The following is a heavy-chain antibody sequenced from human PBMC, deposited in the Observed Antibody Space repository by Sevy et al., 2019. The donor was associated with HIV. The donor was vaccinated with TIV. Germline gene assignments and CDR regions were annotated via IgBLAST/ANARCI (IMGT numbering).Heavy chain of an antibody. D-gene: IGHD6-13*01. J-gene: IGHJ4*02. CDR1: GYTFTSYG. V-gene: IGHV1-18*01. CDR3: ARVVVAAAGSDYFDY. CDR2: ISAYNGNT. Sequence: ASVKVSCKASGYTFTSYGISWVRQAPGQGLEWMGWISAYNGNTNYGQKLQGRVTMTTDTSTSTAYMELRSLRSDDTAVYYCARVVVAAAGSDYFDYWGQGTLVTVSS.